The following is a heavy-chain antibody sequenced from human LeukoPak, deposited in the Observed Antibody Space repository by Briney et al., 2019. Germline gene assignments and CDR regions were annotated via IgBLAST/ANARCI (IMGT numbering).Heavy chain of an antibody. CDR2: MNPNSGNT. CDR3: ARDSSSSNYYYGMDV. Sequence: ASVKVSCKASGYTITSYDINWVRQATGQGLEWMGWMNPNSGNTGYAQKFQGRVTMTRNTSISTAYMELSSLRSEDTAVYYCARDSSSSNYYYGMDVWGQETTVTVSS. D-gene: IGHD6-6*01. CDR1: GYTITSYD. J-gene: IGHJ6*02. V-gene: IGHV1-8*01.